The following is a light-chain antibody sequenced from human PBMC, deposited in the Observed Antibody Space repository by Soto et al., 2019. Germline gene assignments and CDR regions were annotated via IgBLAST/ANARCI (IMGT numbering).Light chain of an antibody. J-gene: IGLJ2*01. CDR1: SSNIGAGYD. CDR2: GTT. V-gene: IGLV1-40*01. CDR3: QSYDSSLRVV. Sequence: QSVLTQPPSVSGAPGQRVTISCTGSSSNIGAGYDVHWYQHLPGTTPKLPIYGTTNRPSGVPDRFSGSKSGTSASLAITGLQAEDEADYYCQSYDSSLRVVFGGGTKVTVL.